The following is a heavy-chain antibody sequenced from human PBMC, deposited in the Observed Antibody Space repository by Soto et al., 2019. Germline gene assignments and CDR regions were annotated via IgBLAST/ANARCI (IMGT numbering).Heavy chain of an antibody. D-gene: IGHD6-19*01. V-gene: IGHV3-72*01. CDR1: GFTFSDHY. Sequence: PGGSLRLSCAASGFTFSDHYMDWVRQAPGKGLEWVGRSRNKANSYSTEYATSVKDKFSISRDEQKNTLHVQKNSMETEDTAMYYCVRVDGSSGWQHGIEVWGQGTTVTVSS. CDR3: VRVDGSSGWQHGIEV. CDR2: SRNKANSYST. J-gene: IGHJ6*02.